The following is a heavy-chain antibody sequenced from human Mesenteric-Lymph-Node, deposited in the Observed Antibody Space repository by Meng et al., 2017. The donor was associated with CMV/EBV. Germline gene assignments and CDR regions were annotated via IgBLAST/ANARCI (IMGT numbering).Heavy chain of an antibody. J-gene: IGHJ6*02. D-gene: IGHD3-3*01. V-gene: IGHV1-46*01. CDR3: ASRRPPYTDFWSASTHYGMDV. CDR2: INPSGGSP. Sequence: ASVKVSCKASGYTFTRYYMHWVRQAPGQGLEWMGVINPSGGSPSYAQKFQGRVTMTRDTSTGTVYMELSRLRSEDTAVYYCASRRPPYTDFWSASTHYGMDVWGQGTTVTVSS. CDR1: GYTFTRYY.